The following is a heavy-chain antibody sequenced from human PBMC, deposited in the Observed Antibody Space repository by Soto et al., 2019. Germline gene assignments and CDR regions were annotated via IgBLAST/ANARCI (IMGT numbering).Heavy chain of an antibody. D-gene: IGHD3-22*01. CDR3: ANMIVSGHWYFHV. Sequence: QLLESGGGLVQFGGSLRLSCAASGFTFSRYGMSWVRQVPGKGLEWVSSISNSGRLTYYADSVKGRCTISRDNSKNTLYLQMNSLSAADTALYYCANMIVSGHWYFHVWGRGALVTVSS. V-gene: IGHV3-23*01. CDR1: GFTFSRYG. CDR2: ISNSGRLT. J-gene: IGHJ2*01.